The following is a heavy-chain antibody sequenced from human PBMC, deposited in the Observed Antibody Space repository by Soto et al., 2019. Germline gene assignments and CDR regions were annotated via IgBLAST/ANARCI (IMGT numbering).Heavy chain of an antibody. Sequence: GASLKISCKVSGYSFTSYWIGWLRQVPGKGLEWMGIIYPGDSDTRYSPSFQGQVTISADKSISTAYLQWSSLKASDTAMYYCARQHDFWRGYKAEYWGQGTLVIVSS. CDR2: IYPGDSDT. D-gene: IGHD3-3*01. V-gene: IGHV5-51*01. CDR1: GYSFTSYW. CDR3: ARQHDFWRGYKAEY. J-gene: IGHJ4*02.